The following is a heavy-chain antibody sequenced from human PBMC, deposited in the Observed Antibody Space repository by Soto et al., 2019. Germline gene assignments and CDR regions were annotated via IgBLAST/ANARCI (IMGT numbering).Heavy chain of an antibody. Sequence: HVQLQESGPGLVKPSQTLSLTCTVSGGSISSGGYYWSWIRQHPGKGLEWIGYISYRGSAYYSPSLKSRVTISVDTSKNQFSLKVNSVTAADTAVYYCARGMQNYYTMGVWGQGTTVTVSS. CDR3: ARGMQNYYTMGV. V-gene: IGHV4-31*03. J-gene: IGHJ6*02. CDR1: GGSISSGGYY. CDR2: ISYRGSA.